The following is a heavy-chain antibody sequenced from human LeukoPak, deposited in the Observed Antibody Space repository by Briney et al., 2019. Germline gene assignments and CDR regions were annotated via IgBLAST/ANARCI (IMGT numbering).Heavy chain of an antibody. CDR2: IYYSGST. CDR3: ARSPSLFGVVIIPQGGNAFDI. V-gene: IGHV4-59*01. Sequence: SETLSLTCTVSGGSISSYYWSWIRQPPGKGLEWIGYIYYSGSTNYNPSLKSRVTISVDTSKNQFSLKLSSVTAADTAVYYCARSPSLFGVVIIPQGGNAFDIWGQGTMVTVSS. D-gene: IGHD3-3*01. J-gene: IGHJ3*02. CDR1: GGSISSYY.